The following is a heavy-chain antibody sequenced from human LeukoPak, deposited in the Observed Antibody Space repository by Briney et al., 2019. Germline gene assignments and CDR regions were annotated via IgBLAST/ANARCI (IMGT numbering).Heavy chain of an antibody. CDR1: GFTFSSYA. V-gene: IGHV3-23*01. CDR3: AKGGSSYSEMDY. CDR2: LSASGGLT. J-gene: IGHJ4*02. Sequence: GGSLRLSCAASGFTFSSYAMSWVRQAPGKGLEWVSGLSASGGLTYYSDSVKGRFTISRDNSKNTLYLQMNSLRADDAAVYYCAKGGSSYSEMDYWGQGTLVTVSS. D-gene: IGHD4-11*01.